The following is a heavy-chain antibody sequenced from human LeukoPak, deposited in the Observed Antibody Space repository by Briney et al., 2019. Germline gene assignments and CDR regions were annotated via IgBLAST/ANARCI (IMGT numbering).Heavy chain of an antibody. V-gene: IGHV1-18*01. CDR1: GYPFTSYG. Sequence: GASVKVSCKASGYPFTSYGISCVRQAPGQGLEWMGWISAYNGNTNYAQKLQGRVTMTTDTSTSTAYMELRSLRSDDTAVYYCARGSYVEMVPYYYYGMDVWGQGTTVTVSS. D-gene: IGHD5-24*01. CDR2: ISAYNGNT. J-gene: IGHJ6*02. CDR3: ARGSYVEMVPYYYYGMDV.